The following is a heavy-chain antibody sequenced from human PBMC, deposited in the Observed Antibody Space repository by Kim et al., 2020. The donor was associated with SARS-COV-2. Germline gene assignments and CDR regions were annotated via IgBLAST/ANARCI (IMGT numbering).Heavy chain of an antibody. V-gene: IGHV4-39*01. CDR3: ARQPLGIAVLWYSSGTHFDY. CDR2: IYYSGST. J-gene: IGHJ4*02. D-gene: IGHD6-19*01. CDR1: GGSISSSSYY. Sequence: SETQSLTCTVSGGSISSSSYYWGWIRQPPGKGLEWIGSIYYSGSTYYNPSLKSRVTISVDTSKNQFSLKLSSVTAADTAVYYCARQPLGIAVLWYSSGTHFDYWGQGTLVTVSS.